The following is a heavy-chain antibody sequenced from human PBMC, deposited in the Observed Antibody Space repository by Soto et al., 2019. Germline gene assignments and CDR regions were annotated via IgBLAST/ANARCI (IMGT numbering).Heavy chain of an antibody. Sequence: EVQLVESGGGFVEPGGSLRLSCEASGFANFSKAWMYWVRQAPGKGLEWVGHIKSRSGGGTTGYAAPVQGRFSISRDDSANTLFLQMNRLKVEDTAFYYCTTGVYWGQGTLATVSS. CDR3: TTGVY. CDR1: GFANFSKAW. CDR2: IKSRSGGGTT. D-gene: IGHD3-10*01. J-gene: IGHJ4*02. V-gene: IGHV3-15*07.